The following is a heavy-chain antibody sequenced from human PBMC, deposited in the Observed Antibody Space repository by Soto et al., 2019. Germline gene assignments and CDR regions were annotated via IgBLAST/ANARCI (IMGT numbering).Heavy chain of an antibody. CDR2: IIPIFGTA. CDR1: GGTFSSYA. J-gene: IGHJ6*02. V-gene: IGHV1-69*01. Sequence: QVQLVQSGVEVKKPGSSVKVSCKASGGTFSSYAISWVRQAPGQGLEWMGGIIPIFGTANYAQKFQGRVTITADESTSTAYMELSSLRSEDTAVYYCARDYAYSNYLSYYYYGMDVWGQGTTVTVSS. D-gene: IGHD4-4*01. CDR3: ARDYAYSNYLSYYYYGMDV.